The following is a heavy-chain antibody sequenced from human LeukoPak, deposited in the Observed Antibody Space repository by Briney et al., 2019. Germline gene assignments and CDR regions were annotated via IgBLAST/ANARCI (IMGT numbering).Heavy chain of an antibody. V-gene: IGHV4-34*01. CDR2: INQSGST. CDR3: ARGDTYILYSYFDY. Sequence: SETLSLTCTVYGGSFSGYYWSWIRQPPGKGLEWIGEINQSGSTNYNPSLKSRVTISADTSKNQFSLKLSSVTAADTAVYYCARGDTYILYSYFDYWGQGTLVTVSS. D-gene: IGHD2-8*01. J-gene: IGHJ4*02. CDR1: GGSFSGYY.